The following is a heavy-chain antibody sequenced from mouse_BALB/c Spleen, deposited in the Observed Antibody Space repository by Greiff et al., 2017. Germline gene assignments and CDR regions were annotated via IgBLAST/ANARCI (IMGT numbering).Heavy chain of an antibody. V-gene: IGHV2-2*02. D-gene: IGHD2-1*01. CDR3: ARNYYYGNYVDAMDY. CDR2: IWSGGST. CDR1: GFSLTSYG. Sequence: QVQLKQSGPGLVQPSQSLSITCTVSGFSLTSYGVHWVRQSPGKGLEWLGVIWSGGSTDYNAAFISRLSISKDNSKSQVFFKMNSLQANDTAIYYCARNYYYGNYVDAMDYWGQGTSVTVSS. J-gene: IGHJ4*01.